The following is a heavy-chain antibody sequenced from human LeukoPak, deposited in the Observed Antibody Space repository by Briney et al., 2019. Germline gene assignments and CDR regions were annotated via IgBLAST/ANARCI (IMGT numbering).Heavy chain of an antibody. CDR3: AREIVGAGGVVY. CDR1: GGSISGYY. Sequence: SETLSLTCTVSGGSISGYYWSWIRQPPGKGLEWIGYIYYSGSTNYNPSLKSRVTISVDTSKNQFSLKLSSVTAADTAVYYCAREIVGAGGVVYWGQGTLVTVSS. CDR2: IYYSGST. J-gene: IGHJ4*02. D-gene: IGHD1-26*01. V-gene: IGHV4-59*01.